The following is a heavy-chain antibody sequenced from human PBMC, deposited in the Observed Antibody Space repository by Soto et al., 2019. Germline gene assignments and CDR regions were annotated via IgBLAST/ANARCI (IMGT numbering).Heavy chain of an antibody. CDR2: IHYTGNT. D-gene: IGHD3-9*01. V-gene: IGHV4-59*01. Sequence: QVQLQESGPGLVKPSETLSLTCTVSGGSIRSYYWNWIRQPPGKGLEWIGYIHYTGNTNYNPSLKGRFTLSLDTSKNQVSLKLSSVTAADTAVYYCARAPPDYDLLTGYYVGWFDPWGQGTLVTVSS. CDR1: GGSIRSYY. J-gene: IGHJ5*02. CDR3: ARAPPDYDLLTGYYVGWFDP.